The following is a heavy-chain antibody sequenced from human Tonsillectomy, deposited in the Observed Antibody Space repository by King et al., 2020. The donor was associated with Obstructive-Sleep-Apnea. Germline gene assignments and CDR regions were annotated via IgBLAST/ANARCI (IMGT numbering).Heavy chain of an antibody. Sequence: QLVESGPEVKKPGTSVKVSCKASGFTFRRSTIQWVRQARGQGLEWMGWIVVGSDNTNSAQKFQERVTITRDMSTNTVYMELSSLRSEDTAVYYCTADWLGATPSDYYYGMDVWGQRTTVIVSS. CDR1: GFTFRRST. CDR2: IVVGSDNT. V-gene: IGHV1-58*02. D-gene: IGHD1-26*01. CDR3: TADWLGATPSDYYYGMDV. J-gene: IGHJ6*02.